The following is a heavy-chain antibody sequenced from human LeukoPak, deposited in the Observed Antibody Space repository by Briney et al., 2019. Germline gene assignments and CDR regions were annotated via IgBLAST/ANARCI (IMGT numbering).Heavy chain of an antibody. D-gene: IGHD3-3*01. V-gene: IGHV1-8*01. CDR1: GYTFTSYD. CDR3: ARGSYYDFFDY. Sequence: ASVKVSCKASGYTFTSYDINWVRQATGQGLEWMGWMNPNSGNTGYAQKFQGRVTITRKTSISTAYMELSSLRSEDTAVYYCARGSYYDFFDYWGQGTLVTVSS. CDR2: MNPNSGNT. J-gene: IGHJ4*02.